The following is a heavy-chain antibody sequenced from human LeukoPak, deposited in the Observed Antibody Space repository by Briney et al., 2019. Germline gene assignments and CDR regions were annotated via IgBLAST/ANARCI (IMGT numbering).Heavy chain of an antibody. J-gene: IGHJ4*02. CDR1: GFTFSSYA. V-gene: IGHV3-33*08. Sequence: GSLRLSCAASGFTFSSYAMHWVRPAPGKGLEWVAVIWYDGSNKYYADSVMGRFTISRDNSKNTLYLQMNSLRAEDTAVYYCARDGDSSGYYYPFDYWGQGTLVTVSS. CDR3: ARDGDSSGYYYPFDY. D-gene: IGHD3-22*01. CDR2: IWYDGSNK.